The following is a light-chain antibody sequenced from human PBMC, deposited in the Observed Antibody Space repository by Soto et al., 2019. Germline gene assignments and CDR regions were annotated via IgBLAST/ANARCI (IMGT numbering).Light chain of an antibody. CDR2: AAS. CDR1: QSISSY. V-gene: IGKV1-39*01. CDR3: QQYNSYLGT. J-gene: IGKJ1*01. Sequence: DIQMTQSPSSLSASVGDRVTITCRASQSISSYLNWYQQKPGKAPKLLIYAASSLQSGVPSRFSGSGSGTEFTLTISSLQPDDFATYYCQQYNSYLGTFGQGTKVDI.